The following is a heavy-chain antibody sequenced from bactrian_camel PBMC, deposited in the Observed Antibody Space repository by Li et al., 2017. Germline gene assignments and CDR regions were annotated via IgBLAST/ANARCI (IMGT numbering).Heavy chain of an antibody. D-gene: IGHD1*01. V-gene: IGHV3S40*01. J-gene: IGHJ4*01. Sequence: VQLVESGGGLVQPGGPLRLSCAASGFTYSLYDMSWVRQVPGKGLEWVSTITNGGGTTYYADSVKGRFTLSEDNAKNTMYLQMHSLKPDDTAVYYCVRFGSQFATLASSAVNWGQGTQVTVS. CDR2: ITNGGGTT. CDR1: GFTYSLYD. CDR3: VRFGSQFATLASSAVN.